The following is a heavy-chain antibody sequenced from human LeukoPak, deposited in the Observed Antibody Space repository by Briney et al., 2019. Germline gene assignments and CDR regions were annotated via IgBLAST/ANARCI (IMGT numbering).Heavy chain of an antibody. CDR1: GFTFSSYA. Sequence: PGGSLRLSCAASGFTFSSYAMSWVRQAPGKGLEWVAVISFDGSNKKYADSVKGRFTISRDNSKNTQDLQMGSLRAEDTAVYYCARDGGRGVINALDYWGQGTLVTVSS. J-gene: IGHJ4*02. CDR3: ARDGGRGVINALDY. D-gene: IGHD3-10*01. CDR2: ISFDGSNK. V-gene: IGHV3-30*03.